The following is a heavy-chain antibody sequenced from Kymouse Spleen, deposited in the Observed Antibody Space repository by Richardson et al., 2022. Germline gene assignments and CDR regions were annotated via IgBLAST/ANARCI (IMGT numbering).Heavy chain of an antibody. CDR1: GFTFSSYG. V-gene: IGHV3-30*18. CDR3: AKWGQWLGTGGFDY. J-gene: IGHJ4*02. CDR2: ISYDGSNK. Sequence: QVQLVESGGGVVQPGRSLRLSCAASGFTFSSYGMHWVRQAPGKGLEWVAVISYDGSNKYYADSVKGRFTISRDNSKNTLYLQMNSLRAEDTAVYYCAKWGQWLGTGGFDYWGQGTLVTVSS. D-gene: IGHD6-19*01.